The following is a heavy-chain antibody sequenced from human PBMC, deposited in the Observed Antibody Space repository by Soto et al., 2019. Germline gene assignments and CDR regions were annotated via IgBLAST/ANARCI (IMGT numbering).Heavy chain of an antibody. V-gene: IGHV5-51*01. J-gene: IGHJ6*02. Sequence: GESLKISCKGSGYSFTSYWIGWVRQMPGKGLEWMGIIYPGDSDTRYSPSFQGQVTISADKSISTAYLQWSSLKASDTAMYYCARHAGGDMTTVTTPYYYGMDVWGQGTTVTVSS. CDR3: ARHAGGDMTTVTTPYYYGMDV. CDR2: IYPGDSDT. CDR1: GYSFTSYW. D-gene: IGHD4-17*01.